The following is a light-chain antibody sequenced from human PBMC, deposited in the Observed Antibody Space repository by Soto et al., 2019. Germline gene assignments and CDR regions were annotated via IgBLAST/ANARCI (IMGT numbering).Light chain of an antibody. CDR3: SSYSDSDTKV. V-gene: IGLV2-14*02. Sequence: QSALTQPASVSGSPGQSITISCTGTSSDVGNYNLVSWYQQHPGKAPKLMIYEGSKRPSGVSNRFSGSKSGNTASLTISILQAEDEADYYCSSYSDSDTKVFGTGTKLTVL. J-gene: IGLJ1*01. CDR1: SSDVGNYNL. CDR2: EGS.